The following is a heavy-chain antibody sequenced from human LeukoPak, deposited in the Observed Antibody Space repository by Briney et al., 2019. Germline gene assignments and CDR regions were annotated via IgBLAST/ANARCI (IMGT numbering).Heavy chain of an antibody. CDR2: IYTSGST. V-gene: IGHV4-4*09. CDR1: GGSISSYY. CDR3: ARQGGDHWFDP. J-gene: IGHJ5*02. Sequence: SETLSLTCTVSGGSISSYYWSWIRQPPGKGLEWIGYIYTSGSTNYNPPLKRRVTISVDTSKNQFSLKLSSVTAADTAVYYCARQGGDHWFDPWGQGTLVTVSS. D-gene: IGHD2-21*02.